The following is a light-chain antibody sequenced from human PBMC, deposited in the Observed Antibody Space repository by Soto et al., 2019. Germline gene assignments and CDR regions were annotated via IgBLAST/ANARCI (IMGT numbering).Light chain of an antibody. CDR2: VGTGGIVG. Sequence: QLVLTQPPSASASLGASVTLTCTLSSGYSNYKVDWYQQRPGKGPRFVMRVGTGGIVGSTGDGIPDRFSVLGSGLNRYLTSKNIQEEDESDYHCGAEHGSGSNFVTVFGGGTKLTVL. J-gene: IGLJ2*01. V-gene: IGLV9-49*01. CDR3: GAEHGSGSNFVTV. CDR1: SGYSNYK.